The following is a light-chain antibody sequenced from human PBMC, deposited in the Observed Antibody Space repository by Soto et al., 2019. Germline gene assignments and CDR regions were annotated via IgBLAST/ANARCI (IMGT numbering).Light chain of an antibody. V-gene: IGLV2-8*01. CDR3: SSYAGSNNLV. CDR1: SSDVGGYNY. J-gene: IGLJ1*01. Sequence: QSVLTQPPSASGSPGQSVTISCTGTSSDVGGYNYVSWYQQHPGKAPKLMIYEVSKRPSGVPDRFSGSKSGNTASLTVSGLQAEDEADYYRSSYAGSNNLVFGTRTKLTVL. CDR2: EVS.